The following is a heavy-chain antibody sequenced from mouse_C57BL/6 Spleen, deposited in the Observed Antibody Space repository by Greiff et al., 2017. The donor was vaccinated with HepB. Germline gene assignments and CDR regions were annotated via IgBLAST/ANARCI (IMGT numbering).Heavy chain of an antibody. J-gene: IGHJ4*01. CDR2: ISGGGGNT. CDR3: ARHPTGTKAMDY. V-gene: IGHV5-9*01. D-gene: IGHD4-1*02. Sequence: EVQGVESGGGLVKPGGSLKLSCAASGFTFSSYTMSWVRQTPEKRLEWVATISGGGGNTYYPDSVKGRFTISRDNAKNTLYLQMSSLRSEDTALYYCARHPTGTKAMDYWGQGTSVTVSS. CDR1: GFTFSSYT.